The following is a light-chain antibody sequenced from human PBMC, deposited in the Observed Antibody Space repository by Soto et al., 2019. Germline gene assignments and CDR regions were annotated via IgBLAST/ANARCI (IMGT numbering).Light chain of an antibody. CDR1: SSKIGSNT. J-gene: IGLJ2*01. CDR2: SNN. Sequence: QSVLPQPPSASGTPGQRVTISCSGSSSKIGSNTVNWYQQLPGTAPKLLIYSNNQSPSGVPDRFSGSKSGTSASLASSGLQSEDETAYYCAAWDDSLNGVIFGGGTKLTVL. CDR3: AAWDDSLNGVI. V-gene: IGLV1-44*01.